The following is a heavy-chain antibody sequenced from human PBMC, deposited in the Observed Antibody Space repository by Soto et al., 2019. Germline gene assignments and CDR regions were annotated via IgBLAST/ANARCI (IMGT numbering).Heavy chain of an antibody. CDR1: GYSFTSYW. J-gene: IGHJ6*02. CDR2: IYPGDSDT. CDR3: ARRVLSGYYYYYYGMDV. V-gene: IGHV5-51*01. Sequence: EVQLVQSGAEVKKPGESLKISCKGSGYSFTSYWIGWVRQMPGKGLEWMGIIYPGDSDTRYSPSFQGQVTISADKSISSAYLQWSSRKASETAMYYCARRVLSGYYYYYYGMDVWGQGTTVTVSS. D-gene: IGHD3-22*01.